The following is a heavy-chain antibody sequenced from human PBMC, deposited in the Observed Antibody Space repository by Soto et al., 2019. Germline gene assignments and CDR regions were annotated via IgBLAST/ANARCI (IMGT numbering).Heavy chain of an antibody. Sequence: SWGSLRLSCAASGFTFSSYSMNWVRQAPGKGLEWVSSISSSSSYIYYADSVKGRFTISRDNAKNSLYLQMNSLRAEDTAVYYCAREARERLQRWEPLPQAFDIGGQGTMVTVSS. D-gene: IGHD1-26*01. V-gene: IGHV3-21*01. J-gene: IGHJ3*02. CDR3: AREARERLQRWEPLPQAFDI. CDR1: GFTFSSYS. CDR2: ISSSSSYI.